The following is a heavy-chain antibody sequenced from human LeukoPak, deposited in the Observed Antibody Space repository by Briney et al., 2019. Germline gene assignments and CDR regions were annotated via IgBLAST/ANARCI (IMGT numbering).Heavy chain of an antibody. J-gene: IGHJ4*02. CDR1: GFTFSTYW. D-gene: IGHD6-6*01. CDR2: IKLDGSEK. CDR3: ARDNVRLFDY. V-gene: IGHV3-7*01. Sequence: GGSLRLSCAVSGFTFSTYWMSWLRQAPGKGLEWVANIKLDGSEKYYVDSVKGRFTISRDNSKNSLYLQMNSLRAEDTAVYYCARDNVRLFDYWGRGTLVTVST.